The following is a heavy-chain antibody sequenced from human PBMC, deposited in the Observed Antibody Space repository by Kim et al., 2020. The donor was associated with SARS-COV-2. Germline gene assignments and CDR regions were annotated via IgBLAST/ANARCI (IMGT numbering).Heavy chain of an antibody. CDR3: ARGIRYSGSYYAADY. D-gene: IGHD1-26*01. V-gene: IGHV3-74*01. Sequence: GGSLRLSCAASGFTFSRYWMHWVRQAPGKGLVWVSRINGEGSSTTYADSVKGRFTISRDNAKNTLYLQMNSLRAEDTAVYYCARGIRYSGSYYAADYWGQGTLVTVSS. CDR1: GFTFSRYW. J-gene: IGHJ4*02. CDR2: INGEGSST.